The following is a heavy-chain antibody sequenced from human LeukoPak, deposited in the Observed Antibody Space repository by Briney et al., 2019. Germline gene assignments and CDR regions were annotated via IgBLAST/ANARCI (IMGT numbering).Heavy chain of an antibody. J-gene: IGHJ4*02. CDR2: IYYSGRT. V-gene: IGHV4-39*07. CDR1: GGSISSSSYY. Sequence: PSETLSLTCAVSGGSISSSSYYWGWIRQPPGKGLEWIGSIYYSGRTYYNPSLKSRVTISADTSKNQFSLKLSSVTAADTAVYYCARGGSGYDEGYFDYWGQGTLVTVSS. D-gene: IGHD5-12*01. CDR3: ARGGSGYDEGYFDY.